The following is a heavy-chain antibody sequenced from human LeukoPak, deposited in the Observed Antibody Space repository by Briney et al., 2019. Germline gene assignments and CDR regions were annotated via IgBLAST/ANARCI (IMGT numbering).Heavy chain of an antibody. CDR2: IHADGGRT. CDR3: STWAFYHGLDV. Sequence: GGSLRLSCAASGFSFGDYAMHWVRHIPGKGLECVAHIHADGGRTFYADSVNGRFTISRDNGKNFLYLQINSLTSDDTALYYCSTWAFYHGLDVWGQGTAVTVSS. CDR1: GFSFGDYA. J-gene: IGHJ6*02. V-gene: IGHV3-43*02. D-gene: IGHD2/OR15-2a*01.